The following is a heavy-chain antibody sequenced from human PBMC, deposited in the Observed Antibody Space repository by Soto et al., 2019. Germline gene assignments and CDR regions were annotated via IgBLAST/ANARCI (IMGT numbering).Heavy chain of an antibody. V-gene: IGHV3-23*01. CDR1: GFRFSNYA. Sequence: EVQLLESGGGLVQPGGSLEISCGASGFRFSNYAMSWVSQAPGKGPEWVSSVGGSNSDTDYADSVKGRFTISRDNSKNSWYLQMNSLRAEYTAIYFCAKDFIPMDRVDDAFHIWCQGTTVSGSS. CDR3: AKDFIPMDRVDDAFHI. J-gene: IGHJ3*02. D-gene: IGHD2-15*01. CDR2: VGGSNSDT.